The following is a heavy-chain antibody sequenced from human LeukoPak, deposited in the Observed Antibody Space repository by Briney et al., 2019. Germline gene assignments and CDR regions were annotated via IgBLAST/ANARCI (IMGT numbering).Heavy chain of an antibody. V-gene: IGHV3-21*01. CDR1: GFTVSSNY. CDR2: ISSSSSYI. J-gene: IGHJ5*02. Sequence: GGSLRLSCAASGFTVSSNYMSWVRQAPGKGLEWVSSISSSSSYIYYADSVKGRFTISRDNAKNSLYLQMNSLRAEDTAVYYCARDGSSWFDPWGQGTLVTVSS. D-gene: IGHD1-1*01. CDR3: ARDGSSWFDP.